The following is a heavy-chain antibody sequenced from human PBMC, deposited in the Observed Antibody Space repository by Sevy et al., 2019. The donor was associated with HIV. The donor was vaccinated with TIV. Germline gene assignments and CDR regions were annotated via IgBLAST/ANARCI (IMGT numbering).Heavy chain of an antibody. Sequence: ASVKVSCQASGYTFSNYGVTWVRQAPGQGLEWMGWISGYNGNTKYAQKFQDRVIMTTDTATSTAYMELRSLRSDDTAVYYCVRDEGFSLIVEDPDYWGQGTLVTVSS. V-gene: IGHV1-18*01. CDR2: ISGYNGNT. D-gene: IGHD3-22*01. CDR3: VRDEGFSLIVEDPDY. CDR1: GYTFSNYG. J-gene: IGHJ4*02.